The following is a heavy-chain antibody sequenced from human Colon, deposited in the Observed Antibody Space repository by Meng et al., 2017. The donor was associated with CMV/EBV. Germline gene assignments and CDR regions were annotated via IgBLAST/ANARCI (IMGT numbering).Heavy chain of an antibody. D-gene: IGHD4-11*01. CDR1: GYTFTGYY. CDR2: INPNSGGT. CDR3: AREMDDYTGYYYYYGMDV. Sequence: ASVKVSCKASGYTFTGYYMHWVRQAPGQGLEWMGWINPNSGGTNYAPKFQGRVTMTRDTSISTAYMELSRLRSDDTAVYYCAREMDDYTGYYYYYGMDVWGQGTTVTVSS. V-gene: IGHV1-2*02. J-gene: IGHJ6*02.